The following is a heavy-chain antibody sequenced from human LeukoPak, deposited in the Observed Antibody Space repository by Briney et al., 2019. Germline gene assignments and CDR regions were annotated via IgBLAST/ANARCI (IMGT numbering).Heavy chain of an antibody. J-gene: IGHJ4*02. V-gene: IGHV3-23*01. D-gene: IGHD6-19*01. CDR2: ITGTGHTT. CDR3: AKADSTGWYGEY. CDR1: GFTFSDHY. Sequence: PGGSLRLSCAVSGFTFSDHYMDWVRQAPGQGLEWVSTITGTGHTTYYAGSVKGRFTISRDNSKNTLSLQMSGLRAEDTAVYYCAKADSTGWYGEYWGPGTLVTVSS.